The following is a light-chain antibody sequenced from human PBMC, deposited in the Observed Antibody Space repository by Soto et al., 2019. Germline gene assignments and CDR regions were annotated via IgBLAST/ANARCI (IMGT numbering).Light chain of an antibody. V-gene: IGKV3-20*01. CDR3: QQYGGSPMYT. Sequence: EIVLTQSPGTLSLSPGERVTLSCRASDSISTTFLGWYQQKPGQAPRLLISGASNRATGIPDRFSGSGSGPDFTLPINKLEPEDFAVYYCQQYGGSPMYTFGQGTKLEIK. J-gene: IGKJ2*01. CDR2: GAS. CDR1: DSISTTF.